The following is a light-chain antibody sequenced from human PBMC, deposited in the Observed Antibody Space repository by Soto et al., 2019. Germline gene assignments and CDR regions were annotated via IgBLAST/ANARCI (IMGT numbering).Light chain of an antibody. CDR2: DTP. Sequence: ENVLTQSPATLSLSPGERATLSCRASQSVSNYLAWYQQKPGQAPRLLIYDTPNKATGIPARFSGSGSGTDFTLTISGLEPEDFAVYYCQQRGSWPQYTFGGGTRWIS. J-gene: IGKJ4*01. CDR1: QSVSNY. CDR3: QQRGSWPQYT. V-gene: IGKV3-11*01.